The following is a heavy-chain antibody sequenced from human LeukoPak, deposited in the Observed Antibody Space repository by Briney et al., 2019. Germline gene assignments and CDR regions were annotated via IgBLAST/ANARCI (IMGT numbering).Heavy chain of an antibody. Sequence: GGSLRLSCAASGFIFSSYAMSWVRQAPGKGLEWVSGISGSGGNTYNADSVKGRFTISRDNSKNTLYLQMNSLRAEDTAVYYCAIDLPRITMIVVVTPVWGQGTLVTVSS. CDR2: ISGSGGNT. J-gene: IGHJ4*02. CDR3: AIDLPRITMIVVVTPV. V-gene: IGHV3-23*01. CDR1: GFIFSSYA. D-gene: IGHD3-22*01.